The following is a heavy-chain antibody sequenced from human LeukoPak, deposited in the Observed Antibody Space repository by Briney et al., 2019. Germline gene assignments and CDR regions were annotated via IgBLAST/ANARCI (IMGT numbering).Heavy chain of an antibody. CDR3: ARHDGDAYTSVDH. CDR2: IYPGDSDT. V-gene: IGHV5-51*01. D-gene: IGHD5-24*01. Sequence: GESLKISCKGSGYRFTSYWIGWVRQIPGKGLEWMGIIYPGDSDTRYSPSFQGQVTISADKSISTAYLQWSSLKASDTAMYYCARHDGDAYTSVDHWGQGTLVTVSS. CDR1: GYRFTSYW. J-gene: IGHJ4*02.